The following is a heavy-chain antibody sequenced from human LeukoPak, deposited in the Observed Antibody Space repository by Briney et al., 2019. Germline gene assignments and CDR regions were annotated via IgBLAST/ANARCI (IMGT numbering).Heavy chain of an antibody. Sequence: GGSLRLSCAASGFTFSSYAMHWVRQAPGKGLEWVAVISYDGSNKYYADSVRGRFTISRDNSKNTLYLQMNSLRAEDTAVYYCARDRVGATDYFDYWGQGTLVTVSS. CDR3: ARDRVGATDYFDY. CDR1: GFTFSSYA. J-gene: IGHJ4*02. V-gene: IGHV3-30-3*01. CDR2: ISYDGSNK. D-gene: IGHD1-26*01.